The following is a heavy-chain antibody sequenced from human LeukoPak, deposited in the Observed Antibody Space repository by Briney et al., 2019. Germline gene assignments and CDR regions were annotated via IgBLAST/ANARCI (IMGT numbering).Heavy chain of an antibody. CDR2: IYYSGRT. CDR3: ARDPRAAAGTRE. D-gene: IGHD6-13*01. CDR1: GGSISSGDYY. J-gene: IGHJ4*02. V-gene: IGHV4-30-4*08. Sequence: PSQTLSLTCTVSGGSISSGDYYWSWIRQPPGKGLEWIGYIYYSGRTYYNPSLKSRVTISVDTSKNQFSLKLSSVTAADTAVYYCARDPRAAAGTREWGQGTLVTVSS.